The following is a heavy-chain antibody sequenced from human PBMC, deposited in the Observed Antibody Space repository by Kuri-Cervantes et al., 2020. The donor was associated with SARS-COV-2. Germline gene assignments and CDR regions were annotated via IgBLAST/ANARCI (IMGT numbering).Heavy chain of an antibody. J-gene: IGHJ4*02. V-gene: IGHV3-21*01. CDR2: ISSSSSYI. CDR3: ARVSNGELPLDY. D-gene: IGHD1-26*01. CDR1: GFTFSSYS. Sequence: GESLKISCAASGFTFSSYSMNWVRQAPGKGLEWVSSISSSSSYIYYADSVKGRFTISRDNAKNSLYLQMNSLRAEDTAVYYCARVSNGELPLDYWGQGTLVTVSS.